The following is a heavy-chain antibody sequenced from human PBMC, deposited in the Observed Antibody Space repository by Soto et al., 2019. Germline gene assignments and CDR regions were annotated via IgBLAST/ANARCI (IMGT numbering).Heavy chain of an antibody. CDR3: ARGLRRIGTEVDY. V-gene: IGHV3-21*01. Sequence: PGGSLRLSCVASGFTLSGYSMHWVRQAPGKGLEWVSSISSTSTFIYYSASVEGRFTVSRDNANNSVLLHMNSLRDEDTAVYYCARGLRRIGTEVDYWGKGTLVTVSS. CDR1: GFTLSGYS. D-gene: IGHD3-16*01. CDR2: ISSTSTFI. J-gene: IGHJ4*02.